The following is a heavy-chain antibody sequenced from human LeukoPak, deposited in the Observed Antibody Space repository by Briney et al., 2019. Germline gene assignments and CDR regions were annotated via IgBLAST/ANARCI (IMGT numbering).Heavy chain of an antibody. D-gene: IGHD3-9*01. V-gene: IGHV3-30*02. Sequence: GGSLRLSCAASGFTFSSYGMHWVRQAPGKGLEWVAFIRYDGSNKYYPDSVKGRFTISRDNSKNTLYLQMNSLRAEDTAVYYCAKGARWDYDILIGEFDYWGQGTLVTVSS. CDR1: GFTFSSYG. J-gene: IGHJ4*02. CDR2: IRYDGSNK. CDR3: AKGARWDYDILIGEFDY.